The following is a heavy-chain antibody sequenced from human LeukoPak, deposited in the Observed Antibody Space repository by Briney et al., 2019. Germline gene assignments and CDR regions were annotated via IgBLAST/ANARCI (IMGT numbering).Heavy chain of an antibody. CDR2: ISSSSNYI. CDR3: ARGPAAMTEYYYYYMDV. CDR1: GFTFSSYS. V-gene: IGHV3-21*01. J-gene: IGHJ6*03. D-gene: IGHD2-2*01. Sequence: GGSLRLSCAASGFTFSSYSMNWVRQAPGKGLEWVSSISSSSNYIYYADSVKGRFTISRDNAKNSLYLQMNSLRAEDTAVYYCARGPAAMTEYYYYYMDVWGKGTTVTVSS.